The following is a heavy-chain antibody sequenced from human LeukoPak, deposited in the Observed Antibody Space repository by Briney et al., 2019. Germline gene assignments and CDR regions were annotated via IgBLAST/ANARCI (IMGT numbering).Heavy chain of an antibody. CDR1: GFTFSSYG. CDR3: TTDPRSWYSSSWYSGYFDY. V-gene: IGHV3-30*02. J-gene: IGHJ4*02. D-gene: IGHD6-13*01. CDR2: IRYDGSNK. Sequence: GGSLRLSCAASGFTFSSYGMHWVRQAPGKGLEWVAFIRYDGSNKYYADSVKGRFTISRDNSKNTLYLQMNSLKTEDTAVYYCTTDPRSWYSSSWYSGYFDYWGQGTLVTVSS.